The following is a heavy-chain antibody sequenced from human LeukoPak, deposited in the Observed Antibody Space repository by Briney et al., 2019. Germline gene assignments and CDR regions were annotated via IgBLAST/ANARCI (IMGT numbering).Heavy chain of an antibody. CDR3: ARETTVIKKIDY. D-gene: IGHD4-17*01. CDR1: GFTVSSNY. Sequence: GGSLRLSCVASGFTVSSNYMKWVRQAPGKGLEWVSSISSSSGYIYYADSVKGRFTISRDNAKNSLYLQMNSLRDEDTAIYYCARETTVIKKIDYWGQGTLVTVSS. CDR2: ISSSSGYI. V-gene: IGHV3-21*01. J-gene: IGHJ4*02.